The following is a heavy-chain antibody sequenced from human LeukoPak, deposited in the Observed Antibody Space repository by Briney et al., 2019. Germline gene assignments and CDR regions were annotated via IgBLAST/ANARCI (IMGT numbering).Heavy chain of an antibody. CDR1: GFTFSSYA. J-gene: IGHJ6*04. Sequence: PGGSLRLSCAASGFTFSSYAMHWVRQAPGKGLEWVAVISYDGSNKYYADSVKGRFTISRDNSKNTLYLQMNSLRAEDTAVYYCAREPADYYYYYGMYVWGKGTTVTVAS. CDR2: ISYDGSNK. CDR3: AREPADYYYYYGMYV. V-gene: IGHV3-30*04. D-gene: IGHD2-2*01.